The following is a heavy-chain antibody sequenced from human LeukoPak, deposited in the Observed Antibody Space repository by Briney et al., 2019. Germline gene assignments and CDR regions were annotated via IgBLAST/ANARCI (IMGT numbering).Heavy chain of an antibody. CDR2: ISSDGNTE. J-gene: IGHJ4*02. CDR3: ARDIVNGPVVTSLES. V-gene: IGHV3-11*04. Sequence: LSLTCTVSGGSISSGGYFWSWIRQVPGKGLEWVSHISSDGNTEYYADSVRVRFTMSRDNVKNSLDLHMNSLRTEDTAVYYCARDIVNGPVVTSLESWGQGALVTVSS. CDR1: GGSISSGGYF. D-gene: IGHD2-8*01.